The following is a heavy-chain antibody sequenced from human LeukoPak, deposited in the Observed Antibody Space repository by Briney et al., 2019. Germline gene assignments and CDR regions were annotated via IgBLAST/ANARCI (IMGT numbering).Heavy chain of an antibody. Sequence: PGESLRLSCAASGFTFRSYALSWVRQAPGKGLEWVSTISGSADSTYYADSVKGRFTISRDNSKNTLYLQMNNLRADDTALHYCAKDRVSYYNSVGYYFDYWGQGNLVTVSS. J-gene: IGHJ4*02. D-gene: IGHD3-22*01. CDR2: ISGSADST. CDR3: AKDRVSYYNSVGYYFDY. CDR1: GFTFRSYA. V-gene: IGHV3-23*01.